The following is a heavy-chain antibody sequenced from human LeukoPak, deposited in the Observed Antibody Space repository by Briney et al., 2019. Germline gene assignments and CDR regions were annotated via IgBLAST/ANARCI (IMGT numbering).Heavy chain of an antibody. D-gene: IGHD6-19*01. J-gene: IGHJ4*02. Sequence: GGSLRLSCAASGFTFSSYGMNWVRQAPGKGPEWVAVIWYDGSNKYYADSVKGRFTISRDNSKNTLYLQMNSLRAEDTAVYYCARRGAVAGTHSFDYWGPGTLVTVSS. CDR2: IWYDGSNK. V-gene: IGHV3-33*01. CDR3: ARRGAVAGTHSFDY. CDR1: GFTFSSYG.